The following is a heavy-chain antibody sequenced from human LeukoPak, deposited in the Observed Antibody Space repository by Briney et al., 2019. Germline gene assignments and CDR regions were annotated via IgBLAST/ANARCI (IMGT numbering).Heavy chain of an antibody. V-gene: IGHV3-23*01. CDR2: IRPSGDNT. CDR1: GFTFSSYD. CDR3: ARGALDAATPFDS. D-gene: IGHD2-15*01. J-gene: IGHJ5*01. Sequence: GGSLRLSCAASGFTFSSYDMTWVRQAPGRGLEWVSSIRPSGDNTYYGDSVKGRFTISRDNSKNTLYLQMNSLRAEDTAVYYCARGALDAATPFDSWGQGTLVTVSS.